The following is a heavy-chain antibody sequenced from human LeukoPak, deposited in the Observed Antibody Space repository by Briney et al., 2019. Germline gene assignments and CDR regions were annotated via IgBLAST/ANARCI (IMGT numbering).Heavy chain of an antibody. CDR2: IKSDGST. J-gene: IGHJ1*01. CDR1: GFTSSSYW. V-gene: IGHV3-74*01. CDR3: ARAPSEIGGYYPEYFRH. D-gene: IGHD3-22*01. Sequence: GGSLRLSCAASGFTSSSYWMHWVRQAPGKGLVWVSRIKSDGSTRYADSVKGRFTIPRDNAKNTVSLQMNSLRDEDTGVYYCARAPSEIGGYYPEYFRHWGQGTLVTVSP.